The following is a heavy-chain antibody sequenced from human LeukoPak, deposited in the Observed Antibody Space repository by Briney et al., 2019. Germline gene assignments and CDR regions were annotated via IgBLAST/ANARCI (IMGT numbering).Heavy chain of an antibody. J-gene: IGHJ3*01. V-gene: IGHV3-30*02. Sequence: GGSLRLSCAASGFTFSSYAMHWVRQAPGKGLEWVAFIRYDGSNKYYADSMKGRFTISRDNSKDTLYLQMNSLRAEDTAVYYCAKDRLTLDAFDVWGHGTMVAVSS. D-gene: IGHD2-21*02. CDR2: IRYDGSNK. CDR1: GFTFSSYA. CDR3: AKDRLTLDAFDV.